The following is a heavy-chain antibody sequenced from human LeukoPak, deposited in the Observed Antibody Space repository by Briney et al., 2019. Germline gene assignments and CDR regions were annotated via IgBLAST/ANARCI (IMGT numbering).Heavy chain of an antibody. Sequence: GGSLRLSCTASGFTVSNNYMSWVRQAPGKGLEWVSISYSDTNTNYADSVKGRFTISRDTSQNTFSLQMNSLRAEDTAVYYCVRKSRDFNAAFDIWGQGTVVTVSS. CDR2: SYSDTNT. D-gene: IGHD3/OR15-3a*01. V-gene: IGHV3-53*01. J-gene: IGHJ3*02. CDR3: VRKSRDFNAAFDI. CDR1: GFTVSNNY.